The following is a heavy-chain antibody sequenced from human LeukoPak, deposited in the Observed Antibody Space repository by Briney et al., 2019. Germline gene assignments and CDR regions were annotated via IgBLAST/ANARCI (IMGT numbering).Heavy chain of an antibody. Sequence: PGGSLRLSCAASRFTVSSNYMSWVRQAPGKGLEWVSVIYSGGSTYYADSVKGRFTISRDNSKNTLYLQMNSLRAEDTAVYYCARAVPPVMTFDYWGQGTQVTVSS. CDR3: ARAVPPVMTFDY. V-gene: IGHV3-53*01. D-gene: IGHD2-21*01. CDR2: IYSGGST. J-gene: IGHJ4*02. CDR1: RFTVSSNY.